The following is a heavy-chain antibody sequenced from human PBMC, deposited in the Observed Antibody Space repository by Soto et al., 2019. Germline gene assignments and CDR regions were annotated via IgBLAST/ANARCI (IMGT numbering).Heavy chain of an antibody. CDR2: INPSGGST. D-gene: IGHD3-10*01. CDR1: GYTFTSYY. CDR3: ARDPLGTTFDI. Sequence: QVQLVQSGAEVKKPGASVKVSCKASGYTFTSYYMHWVRQAPGQGLEWMGIINPSGGSTSYAQKFQGRVTKTRDTSTSTVYMELSSLRSEDTAVYYCARDPLGTTFDIWGQGTMVTVSS. J-gene: IGHJ3*02. V-gene: IGHV1-46*01.